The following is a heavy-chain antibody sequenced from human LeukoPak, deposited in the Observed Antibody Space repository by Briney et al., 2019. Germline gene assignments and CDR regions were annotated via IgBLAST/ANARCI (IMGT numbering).Heavy chain of an antibody. V-gene: IGHV3-74*03. Sequence: GGSLRLSCAASGFTFSSYWMHWVHQAPGKGLVWVSGTNTDGSSTMYADSVKGRFTIARDNAKNTLYLQMNSLRAEDTAVYYCYGANAEHWGQGTLVTVSS. CDR1: GFTFSSYW. CDR3: YGANAEH. D-gene: IGHD4-23*01. J-gene: IGHJ1*01. CDR2: TNTDGSST.